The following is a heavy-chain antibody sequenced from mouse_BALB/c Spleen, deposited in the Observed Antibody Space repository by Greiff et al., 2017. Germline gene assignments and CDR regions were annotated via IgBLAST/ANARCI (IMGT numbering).Heavy chain of an antibody. CDR2: ISYDGSN. Sequence: VQLKESGPGLVKPSQSLSLTCSVTGYSITSGYYWNWIRQFPGNKLEWMGYISYDGSNNYNPSLKNRISITRDTSKNQFFLKLNSVTTEDTATYYCARTGGTGTEEYYFDYWGQGTTLTVSS. D-gene: IGHD4-1*01. V-gene: IGHV3-6*02. CDR1: GYSITSGYY. CDR3: ARTGGTGTEEYYFDY. J-gene: IGHJ2*01.